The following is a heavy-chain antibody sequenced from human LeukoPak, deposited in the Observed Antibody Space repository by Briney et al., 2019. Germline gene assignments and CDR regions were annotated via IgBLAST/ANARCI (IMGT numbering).Heavy chain of an antibody. Sequence: GGSLRLSCAASEFTFSDYYMSWIRQAPGKGLEWVSYISSSGSTIYYADSVKGRFTISRDNAKNSLYLQMNSLRAEDTAVYYCARTVTIFGVVIISEGDNWFDPWGQGTLVTVSS. J-gene: IGHJ5*02. V-gene: IGHV3-11*01. CDR2: ISSSGSTI. CDR1: EFTFSDYY. CDR3: ARTVTIFGVVIISEGDNWFDP. D-gene: IGHD3-3*01.